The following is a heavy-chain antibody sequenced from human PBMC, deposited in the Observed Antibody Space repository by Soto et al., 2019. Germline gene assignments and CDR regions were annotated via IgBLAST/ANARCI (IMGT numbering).Heavy chain of an antibody. Sequence: EVQLVESGGGLVQPGGSLRLSCAASGFTFSSYSMNWVRQAPGKGLEWVSYISSSSSTIYYADSVKGRFTISRDNAKNSLYLQMNSLRAEDTAVYYCARAWDFWSGYYLGDWGQGTLVTVSS. CDR3: ARAWDFWSGYYLGD. CDR1: GFTFSSYS. CDR2: ISSSSSTI. D-gene: IGHD3-3*01. J-gene: IGHJ4*02. V-gene: IGHV3-48*01.